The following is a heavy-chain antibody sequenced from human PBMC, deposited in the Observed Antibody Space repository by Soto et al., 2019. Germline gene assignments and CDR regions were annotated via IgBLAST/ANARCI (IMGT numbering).Heavy chain of an antibody. CDR1: GGSISSDNW. J-gene: IGHJ6*02. V-gene: IGHV4-4*02. Sequence: QVQLQESGPGLVKPSGTLSLTCAVSGGSISSDNWWSWVRRPPGKGLEWIGEIYHSGITNSNPSRKSLVTISVDKCKTQFSLNLSSVTAADAAVYYCARHYYYSMDVWGQGTTVTVSS. CDR2: IYHSGIT. CDR3: ARHYYYSMDV.